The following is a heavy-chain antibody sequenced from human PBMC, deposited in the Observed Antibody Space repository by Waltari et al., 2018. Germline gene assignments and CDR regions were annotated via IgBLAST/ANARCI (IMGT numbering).Heavy chain of an antibody. CDR2: SNPKSGGT. CDR3: ARGFSHIVGHGI. Sequence: QAQLLQSGAEVKKPGASVKVSCKASEYIFSAYYVHWVRQAPGQGLEWMGWSNPKSGGTNHAQKFQGRDTMTTDTSISTAYMELNRLISDDTAMYYCARGFSHIVGHGIWGQGTMVTVSS. CDR1: EYIFSAYY. V-gene: IGHV1-2*02. D-gene: IGHD2-21*01. J-gene: IGHJ3*02.